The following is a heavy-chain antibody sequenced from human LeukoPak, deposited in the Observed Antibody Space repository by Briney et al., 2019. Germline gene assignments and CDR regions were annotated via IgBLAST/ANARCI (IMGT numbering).Heavy chain of an antibody. V-gene: IGHV3-21*01. D-gene: IGHD2-21*01. Sequence: PGGSLRLSCAASGFTFDDYGMSWVRQAPGKGLEWVSSISSSSSYIYYADSVKGRFTISRDNAKNSLYLQMNSLRAEDTAVYYCARDGPAHCGGDCYLDYWGQGTLVTVSS. CDR3: ARDGPAHCGGDCYLDY. J-gene: IGHJ4*02. CDR1: GFTFDDYG. CDR2: ISSSSSYI.